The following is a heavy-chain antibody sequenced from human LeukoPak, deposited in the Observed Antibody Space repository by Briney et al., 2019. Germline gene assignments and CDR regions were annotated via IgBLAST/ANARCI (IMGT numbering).Heavy chain of an antibody. J-gene: IGHJ4*02. CDR3: AREAYCGGDCSWDNQYYFDY. D-gene: IGHD2-21*02. CDR1: GYTFTSYY. Sequence: VASVKVSCKASGYTFTSYYMHWVRQAPGQGLEWMGLINPSGGSTSYAQKFQGRVTMTRDMSTSTVYMELSSLRSEDTAVYYCAREAYCGGDCSWDNQYYFDYWGQGTLVTVSS. CDR2: INPSGGST. V-gene: IGHV1-46*01.